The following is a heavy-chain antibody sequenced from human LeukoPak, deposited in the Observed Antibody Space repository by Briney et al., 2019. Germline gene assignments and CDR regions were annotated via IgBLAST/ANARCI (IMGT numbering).Heavy chain of an antibody. V-gene: IGHV1-69*13. CDR2: ITPIFGTA. CDR1: GGTFSTHT. CDR3: ARDGGLNDYGDYTPPFYAMDV. Sequence: SVKVSCKASGGTFSTHTITWVRQAPGQGLEWLGGITPIFGTARYAQKIQGRVTITADESTSTAYMELSSLTSEDSALYYCARDGGLNDYGDYTPPFYAMDVWGQGTTVSVSS. J-gene: IGHJ6*02. D-gene: IGHD4-17*01.